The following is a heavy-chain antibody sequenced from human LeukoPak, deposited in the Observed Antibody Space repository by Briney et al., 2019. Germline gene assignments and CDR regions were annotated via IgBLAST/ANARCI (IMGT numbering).Heavy chain of an antibody. V-gene: IGHV3-20*01. D-gene: IGHD3-22*01. CDR1: GFTFDDYG. CDR2: INWNGGST. CDR3: TRDPHYYDSSGYSYYYGMDV. J-gene: IGHJ6*02. Sequence: PGGSLRLSCAASGFTFDDYGMSWVRQAPGKGVEWVSGINWNGGSTGYADSVKGRFTISRDNAKNSLYLQMNSLRAEDTALYHYTRDPHYYDSSGYSYYYGMDVWGQGTTVTVSS.